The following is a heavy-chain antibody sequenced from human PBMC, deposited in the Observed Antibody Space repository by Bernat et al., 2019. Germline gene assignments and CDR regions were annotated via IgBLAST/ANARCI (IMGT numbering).Heavy chain of an antibody. CDR3: ARDFLLDPH. CDR2: ISISGYTI. D-gene: IGHD3-3*01. Sequence: EVQLVESGGGLVQPGGSLRLSCAASGFIFSNSNMNWVRRGPGKGLEWGLYISISGYTIYYSDSVKGRFTISRDNAKNSLYLQMNSLTDEDTAVYYCARDFLLDPHWGQGTLVTVSS. V-gene: IGHV3-48*02. CDR1: GFIFSNSN. J-gene: IGHJ4*02.